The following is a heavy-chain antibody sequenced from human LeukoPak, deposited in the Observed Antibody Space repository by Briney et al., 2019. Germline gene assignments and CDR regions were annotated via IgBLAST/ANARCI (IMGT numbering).Heavy chain of an antibody. CDR3: ARDRLRFLEWFTTPDAFDI. CDR1: GFTFSSYS. D-gene: IGHD3-3*01. CDR2: ISSSSSYI. J-gene: IGHJ3*02. V-gene: IGHV3-21*01. Sequence: GGSLRLSCAASGFTFSSYSMNWVRQAPGKGLEWVSSISSSSSYIYYADSVKGRFTFSRDNAKNSLYLQMNSLRAEDTAVYYCARDRLRFLEWFTTPDAFDIWGQGTMVTVSS.